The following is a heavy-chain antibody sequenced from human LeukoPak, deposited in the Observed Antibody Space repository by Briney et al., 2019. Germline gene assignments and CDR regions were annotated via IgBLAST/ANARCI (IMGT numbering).Heavy chain of an antibody. CDR3: ANGGARRRGGIDY. CDR1: GFTFSDHY. J-gene: IGHJ4*02. V-gene: IGHV3-72*01. Sequence: GGSLRLSCAASGFTFSDHYMDWVRQAPGKGLEWVGRTRNKANSYTTEYAASVKGRFTISRDDSKNSLYLQMNSLKTEDTAVYYCANGGARRRGGIDYWGQGTLVTVSS. CDR2: TRNKANSYTT. D-gene: IGHD6-6*01.